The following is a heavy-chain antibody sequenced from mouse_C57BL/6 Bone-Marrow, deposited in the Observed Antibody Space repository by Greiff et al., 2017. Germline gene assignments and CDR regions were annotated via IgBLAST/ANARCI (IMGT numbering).Heavy chain of an antibody. CDR1: GYTFTDYY. Sequence: VQLQQSGPVLVKPGASVTMSCKASGYTFTDYYMNWVKQSHGKSLEWIGVINPYNGGTSSNQKCKGKATLTVDKSSSTAYMELNSLTSEDSAVYYCAREGFAYWGQGTLVTVSA. V-gene: IGHV1-19*01. CDR2: INPYNGGT. CDR3: AREGFAY. J-gene: IGHJ3*01.